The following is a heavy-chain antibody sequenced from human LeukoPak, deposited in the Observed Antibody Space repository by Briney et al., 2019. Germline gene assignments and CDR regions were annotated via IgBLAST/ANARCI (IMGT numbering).Heavy chain of an antibody. Sequence: SGGSLRLSCVASGFTFSSYSMNWVRQAPGKGLEWVSCISSSSSYIYYADSVKGRFTISRDNSKNTLYLQMNSLGAEDTAVYYCAREIFNGFDIWGQGTMVTVSS. CDR1: GFTFSSYS. CDR3: AREIFNGFDI. J-gene: IGHJ3*02. CDR2: ISSSSSYI. V-gene: IGHV3-21*01.